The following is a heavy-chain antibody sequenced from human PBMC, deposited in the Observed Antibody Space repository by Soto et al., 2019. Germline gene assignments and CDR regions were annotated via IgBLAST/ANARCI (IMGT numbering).Heavy chain of an antibody. D-gene: IGHD6-19*01. CDR2: ISFNGNNK. CDR1: GFTFSSYG. V-gene: IGHV3-30*18. Sequence: LRLSCAATGFTFSSYGMHWVRQAPGKGLEWVAVISFNGNNKYYADSVKGQFTIFRDNSKNTLYLQMNSLRAEDTAVYYCAKDRGSGWTFFDYWGQGTPVTVSS. J-gene: IGHJ4*02. CDR3: AKDRGSGWTFFDY.